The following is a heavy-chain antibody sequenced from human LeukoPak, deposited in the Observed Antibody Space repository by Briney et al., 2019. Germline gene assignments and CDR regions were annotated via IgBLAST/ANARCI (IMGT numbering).Heavy chain of an antibody. CDR1: GFTLSSYA. D-gene: IGHD2-2*01. CDR3: ALGCSSTSCYPAFDI. J-gene: IGHJ3*02. V-gene: IGHV3-21*01. CDR2: ISSSSSYI. Sequence: GGSLRLSCAASGFTLSSYAMSWVRQAPGKGLEWVSSISSSSSYIYYADSVKGRFTISRDNAKNSLYLQMNSLRAEDTAVYYCALGCSSTSCYPAFDIWGQGTMVTVSS.